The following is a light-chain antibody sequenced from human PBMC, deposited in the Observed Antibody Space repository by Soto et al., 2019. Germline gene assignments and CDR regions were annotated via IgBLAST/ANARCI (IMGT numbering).Light chain of an antibody. Sequence: DIQMTQSPSSVSASVGDRVTITCRASQGISGWVAWYQQKPGKAPTLLISAASTLETGVPSRFSGGRSGTDFTRTINNLQPEDFATYYCQQATISQRTFGGGTKVEIK. J-gene: IGKJ4*01. CDR2: AAS. CDR3: QQATISQRT. V-gene: IGKV1-12*01. CDR1: QGISGW.